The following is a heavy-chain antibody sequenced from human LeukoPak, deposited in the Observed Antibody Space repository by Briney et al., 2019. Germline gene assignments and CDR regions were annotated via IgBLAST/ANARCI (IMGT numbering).Heavy chain of an antibody. D-gene: IGHD6-6*01. CDR3: ARDGPIAARHRDYYYYGMDV. V-gene: IGHV1-2*04. CDR2: INPNSGGT. Sequence: GASVKVSCKASGYTFTGYYMHWVRQAPGQGLEWMGRINPNSGGTNYAQKFQGWVTMTRDTSISTAYMELSRLRSDDTAVYYCARDGPIAARHRDYYYYGMDVWGQGTTVTVSS. J-gene: IGHJ6*02. CDR1: GYTFTGYY.